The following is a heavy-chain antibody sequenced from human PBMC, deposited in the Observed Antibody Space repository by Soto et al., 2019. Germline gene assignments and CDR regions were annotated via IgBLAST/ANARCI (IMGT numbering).Heavy chain of an antibody. D-gene: IGHD1-26*01. CDR1: GFTFSDHQ. CDR2: TRNKANSYTT. J-gene: IGHJ5*02. CDR3: ARVVGSPNWFDP. Sequence: EVQLVESGGGLVQPGGSLRLSCAAPGFTFSDHQMDWVRQAPGKGLEWVGRTRNKANSYTTEYAASVKGRFTISRDDSKNSLYMQMNSLKTEDTAVYYCARVVGSPNWFDPWGQGTLVTVSS. V-gene: IGHV3-72*01.